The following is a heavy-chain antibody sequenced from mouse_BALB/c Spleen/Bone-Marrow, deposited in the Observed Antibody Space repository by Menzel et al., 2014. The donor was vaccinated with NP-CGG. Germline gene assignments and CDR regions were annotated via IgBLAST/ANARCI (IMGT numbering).Heavy chain of an antibody. V-gene: IGHV4-1*02. J-gene: IGHJ3*01. Sequence: EVHLVESGGGLVQPGGSLKLSCAASGFDFSRYWLSWVRQAPGKGLQWIGEINPESNTINYSPSLKDKFIISRDTAKNTLYLQMSKVKSEDAALYCCARLGYYGWFAYWGQGTLVTVSA. D-gene: IGHD2-3*01. CDR1: GFDFSRYW. CDR3: ARLGYYGWFAY. CDR2: INPESNTI.